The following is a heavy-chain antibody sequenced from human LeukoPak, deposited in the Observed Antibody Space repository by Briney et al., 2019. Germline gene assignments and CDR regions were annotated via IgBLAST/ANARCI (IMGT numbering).Heavy chain of an antibody. V-gene: IGHV4-4*07. CDR1: GGSISNYY. D-gene: IGHD3-3*02. Sequence: SETLSLTCTVSGGSISNYYWSRIRQPAGKGLEWIGRIYTSGSTNYNPSLKSRVTMSVDTSKNQFSLKLSSVTAADTAVYYCARQEASLAYYFDYWGQGTLVTVSS. J-gene: IGHJ4*02. CDR2: IYTSGST. CDR3: ARQEASLAYYFDY.